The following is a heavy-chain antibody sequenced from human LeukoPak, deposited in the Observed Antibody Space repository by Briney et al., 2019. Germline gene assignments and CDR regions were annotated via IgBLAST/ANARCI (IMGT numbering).Heavy chain of an antibody. J-gene: IGHJ6*02. CDR3: AIVVVTNYGMDV. CDR1: GLTFSDYT. Sequence: GGSLRLSCAASGLTFSDYTVNWVRQAPGKGLEWISNIYSGAGPKYYVDSVKGRFTISRDNAENSVSLQMSSLRDEDTAVYYCAIVVVTNYGMDVWGQGTTVTVSS. D-gene: IGHD2-15*01. V-gene: IGHV3-48*02. CDR2: IYSGAGPK.